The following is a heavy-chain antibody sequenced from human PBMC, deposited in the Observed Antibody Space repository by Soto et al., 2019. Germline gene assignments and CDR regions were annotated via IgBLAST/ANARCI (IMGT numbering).Heavy chain of an antibody. CDR2: ISSSSSYT. J-gene: IGHJ4*02. Sequence: NPGGSLRLSCAASGFTFSDYYMSWIRQAPGKGLEWVSYISSSSSYTNYADSVKGRFTISRDNAKNSLYLQMNSLRAEDTAVYYCARGNCSGGSCKALIDYWGQGTLVTVSS. D-gene: IGHD2-15*01. CDR1: GFTFSDYY. CDR3: ARGNCSGGSCKALIDY. V-gene: IGHV3-11*06.